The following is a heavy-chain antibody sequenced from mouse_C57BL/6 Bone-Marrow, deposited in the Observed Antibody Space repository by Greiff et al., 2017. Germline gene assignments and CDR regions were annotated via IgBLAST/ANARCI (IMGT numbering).Heavy chain of an antibody. Sequence: EVQLQQSGGDLVKPGGSLKLSCAASGFTFSSYGMSWVRRTPDKRLEWVATISSGGSYTYYPDSVKGRFTISRDNAKNTLYLQMSSLKSEDTAMYYCARNYGSDWYFDVWGTGTTVTVSS. CDR2: ISSGGSYT. CDR1: GFTFSSYG. CDR3: ARNYGSDWYFDV. D-gene: IGHD1-1*01. J-gene: IGHJ1*03. V-gene: IGHV5-6*01.